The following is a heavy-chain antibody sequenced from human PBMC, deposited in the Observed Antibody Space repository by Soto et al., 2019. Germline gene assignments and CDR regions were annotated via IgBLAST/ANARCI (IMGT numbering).Heavy chain of an antibody. V-gene: IGHV1-18*01. CDR3: ARRCSSTRCLEL. CDR2: ISGYNGNT. D-gene: IGHD2-2*01. Sequence: QVQLVQSGAEVKKPGASVKVSCKASGYTFTSYGICWVRQAPGQGLEWMGWISGYNGNTNYAQNLQGRVTMTTGTSTSTVYMELRSLRSDDTAVYYCARRCSSTRCLELWGRGTLVIVSS. J-gene: IGHJ2*01. CDR1: GYTFTSYG.